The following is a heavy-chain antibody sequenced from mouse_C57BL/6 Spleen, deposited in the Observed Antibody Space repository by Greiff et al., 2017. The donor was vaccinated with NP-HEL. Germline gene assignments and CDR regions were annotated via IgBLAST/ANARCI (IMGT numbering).Heavy chain of an antibody. CDR3: ARRELRYYAMDY. CDR1: GYSFTGYY. CDR2: INPSTGGT. Sequence: VHVKQSGPELVKPGASVKISCKASGYSFTGYYMNWVKQSPEKSLEWIGEINPSTGGTTYNQKFKAKATLTVDKSSSTAYMQLKSLTSEDSAVYYCARRELRYYAMDYWGQGTSVTVSS. J-gene: IGHJ4*01. V-gene: IGHV1-42*01.